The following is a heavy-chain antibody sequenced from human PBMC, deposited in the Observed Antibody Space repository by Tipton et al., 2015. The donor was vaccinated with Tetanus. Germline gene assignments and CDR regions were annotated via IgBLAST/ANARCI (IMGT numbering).Heavy chain of an antibody. CDR2: IYYSGST. V-gene: IGHV4-39*01. CDR3: ARHEEQLVPYYYYYMDV. Sequence: TLSLTCTVSGGSISSSSYYWGWIRQPPGKGLEWIGSIYYSGSTYYNPSLRSRLTISVDTSKNQFSLKLSSVTAADTAVYYCARHEEQLVPYYYYYMDVWGEGTTVTVSS. J-gene: IGHJ6*03. CDR1: GGSISSSSYY. D-gene: IGHD6-6*01.